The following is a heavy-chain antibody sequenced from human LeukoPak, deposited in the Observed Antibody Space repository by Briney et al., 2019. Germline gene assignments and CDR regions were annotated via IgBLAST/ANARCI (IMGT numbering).Heavy chain of an antibody. CDR1: GFTFSNAW. CDR2: IKSKTDGGTT. CDR3: TTVGYCSGGSCYWDYYYGMDV. J-gene: IGHJ6*02. Sequence: GGSLRLSCAASGFTFSNAWMSWVRQAPGKGLEWVGRIKSKTDGGTTDYAAPVKGRFTISRDDSKNTLYLQMNSLKAEDTAVYYCTTVGYCSGGSCYWDYYYGMDVWGQGTTVTVSS. V-gene: IGHV3-15*01. D-gene: IGHD2-15*01.